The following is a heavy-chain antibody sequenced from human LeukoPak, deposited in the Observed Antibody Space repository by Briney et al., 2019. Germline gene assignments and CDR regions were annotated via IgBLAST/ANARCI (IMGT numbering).Heavy chain of an antibody. CDR2: IYHSGST. D-gene: IGHD6-13*01. CDR1: GGSISSGGYY. V-gene: IGHV4-30-2*01. Sequence: PSETLSLTCTVPGGSISSGGYYWSWIRQPPGKGLEWIGYIYHSGSTYYNPSLKSRVTISVDRSKNQFSLKLSSVTAADTAVYYCAGGSAAARLDYWGQGTLVTASS. J-gene: IGHJ4*02. CDR3: AGGSAAARLDY.